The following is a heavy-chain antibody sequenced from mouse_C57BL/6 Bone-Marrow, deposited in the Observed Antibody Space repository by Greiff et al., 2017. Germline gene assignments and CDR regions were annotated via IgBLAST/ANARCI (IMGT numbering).Heavy chain of an antibody. CDR3: AKTPITTVVATRYFDV. Sequence: VQGVESGPGLVAPSQSLSITCTVSGFSLTSYGVSWVRQPPGKGLEWLGVIWGDGSTNYHSALISRLSISKDNSKSQVFLKLNSLQTDDTATYYCAKTPITTVVATRYFDVWGTGTTVTVSS. V-gene: IGHV2-3*01. D-gene: IGHD1-1*01. CDR2: IWGDGST. CDR1: GFSLTSYG. J-gene: IGHJ1*03.